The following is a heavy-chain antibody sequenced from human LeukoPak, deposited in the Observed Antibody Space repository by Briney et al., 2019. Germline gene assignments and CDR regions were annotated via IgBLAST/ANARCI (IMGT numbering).Heavy chain of an antibody. V-gene: IGHV1-2*02. D-gene: IGHD5-18*01. Sequence: XSGGGNSAQKFQGRVTMTRDTSISTAYMELSRLRSDDTAVYYCARDKDSGGIQLWAPFDYWGQGTLVTVSS. CDR2: XSGGG. CDR3: ARDKDSGGIQLWAPFDY. J-gene: IGHJ4*02.